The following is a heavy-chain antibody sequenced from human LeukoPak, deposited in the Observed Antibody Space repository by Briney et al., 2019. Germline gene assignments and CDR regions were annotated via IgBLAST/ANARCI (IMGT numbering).Heavy chain of an antibody. D-gene: IGHD3-22*01. CDR3: ARQYYYDTPDY. V-gene: IGHV5-10-1*01. Sequence: GESLKISRKGSGFRFTSYWITWVRQMPGKGLEWMGRIEPSDSYTNYSPSFQGHVTISADKSISTAYLQWSSLKASDTAMYFCARQYYYDTPDYWGQGTLVTVSS. CDR1: GFRFTSYW. CDR2: IEPSDSYT. J-gene: IGHJ4*02.